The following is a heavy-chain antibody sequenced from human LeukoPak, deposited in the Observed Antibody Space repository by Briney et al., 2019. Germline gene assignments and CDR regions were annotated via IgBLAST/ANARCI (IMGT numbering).Heavy chain of an antibody. V-gene: IGHV4-59*01. J-gene: IGHJ3*02. CDR1: GGSISSYY. D-gene: IGHD1-1*01. CDR2: ISNSGSI. Sequence: SETLSLTCTVSGGSISSYYWSWIRQPPGEGLEWIGYISNSGSINYNPSLKSRVTISVDTSKNQLSLKLSSVTAADTAVYHCVRLQPNTGEWAFDIWGQGTMVSVSS. CDR3: VRLQPNTGEWAFDI.